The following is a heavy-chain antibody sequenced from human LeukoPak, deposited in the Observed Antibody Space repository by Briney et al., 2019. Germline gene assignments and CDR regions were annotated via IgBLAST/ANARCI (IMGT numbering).Heavy chain of an antibody. J-gene: IGHJ3*02. CDR3: ARDRDAFDI. V-gene: IGHV4-34*01. D-gene: IGHD3-10*01. CDR1: GGSFSGYY. Sequence: PSETLSLTCAVYGGSFSGYYWSWIRQPPGKGLEWIGEINHSGSTNYNPSLKSRVTMSVDTSKNQFSLQLTSVTAADSAVYYCARDRDAFDIWGQGTMVTVSS. CDR2: INHSGST.